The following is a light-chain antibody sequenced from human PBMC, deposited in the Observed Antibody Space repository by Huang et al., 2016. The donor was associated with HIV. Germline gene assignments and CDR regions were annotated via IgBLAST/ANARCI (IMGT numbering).Light chain of an antibody. Sequence: ELVLTQLPATLSLSPGQRAILSCRASQSISSYLAWYQQKPGQSPRLLIYDASKRATDSPARFNGSGSGTDFTLTISSLDPEDSATYYCQDCDNWPRVTFGGGTKVEIK. CDR1: QSISSY. CDR2: DAS. V-gene: IGKV3-11*01. CDR3: QDCDNWPRVT. J-gene: IGKJ4*01.